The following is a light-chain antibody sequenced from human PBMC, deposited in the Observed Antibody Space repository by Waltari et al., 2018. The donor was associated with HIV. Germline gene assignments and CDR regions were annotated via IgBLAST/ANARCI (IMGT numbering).Light chain of an antibody. CDR1: QSVSSSY. J-gene: IGKJ5*01. CDR3: QLYSSSIT. V-gene: IGKV3-20*01. CDR2: GAS. Sequence: EIVLTQSPGTLSLSPGERATLSCRATQSVSSSYLAWYQQKPGQAPRILIYGASTRATGVPDRFSGSGSGTDFTLTISRLEPEDFAVYFCQLYSSSITFGQGTRLEIK.